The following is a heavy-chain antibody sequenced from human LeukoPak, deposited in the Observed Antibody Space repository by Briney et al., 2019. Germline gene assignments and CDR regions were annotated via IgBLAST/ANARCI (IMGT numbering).Heavy chain of an antibody. J-gene: IGHJ4*02. Sequence: GGSLRLSCAASGFTFSDYYMSWIRQAPGKGLEYISYISSSGDTKYSDSVKGRLTISRDNAKNSVFLQMNSLRAEDTAVYYCARAATVTTGFDYWGQGTLVTVSS. CDR2: ISSSGDTK. CDR3: ARAATVTTGFDY. CDR1: GFTFSDYY. V-gene: IGHV3-11*04. D-gene: IGHD4-17*01.